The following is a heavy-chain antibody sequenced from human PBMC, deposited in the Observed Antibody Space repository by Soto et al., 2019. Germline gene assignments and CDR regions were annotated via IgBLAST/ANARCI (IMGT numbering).Heavy chain of an antibody. J-gene: IGHJ4*02. V-gene: IGHV4-31*03. CDR1: GGSISSGGYY. Sequence: ILSLTCTVSGGSISSGGYYWSWIRQHPGKGLEWIGYIYYSGSTYYNPSLKSRVTISVDTSKNQFSLKLSSVTAADTAVYYCATEPYDYGDYAREFDYWGQGTLVTVSS. D-gene: IGHD4-17*01. CDR3: ATEPYDYGDYAREFDY. CDR2: IYYSGST.